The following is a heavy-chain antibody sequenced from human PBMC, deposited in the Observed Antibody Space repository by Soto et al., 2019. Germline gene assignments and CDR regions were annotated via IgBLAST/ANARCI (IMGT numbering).Heavy chain of an antibody. J-gene: IGHJ5*02. V-gene: IGHV1-2*04. Sequence: ASVKVSCKASGYTFTGYYMHWVRQAPGQGLEWMGWINPNSGGTNYAQKFQGWVTMTRDTSISTAYMELSRLRSEDTAVYYCARDSGYSSSIYYYGGTNWFDPWGQGTLVTVSS. CDR3: ARDSGYSSSIYYYGGTNWFDP. CDR1: GYTFTGYY. D-gene: IGHD6-13*01. CDR2: INPNSGGT.